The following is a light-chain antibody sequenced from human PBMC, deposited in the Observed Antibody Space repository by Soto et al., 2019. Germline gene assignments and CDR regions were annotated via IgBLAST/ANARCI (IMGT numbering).Light chain of an antibody. Sequence: EIVLTQSPGTLSLSPGERATLSCRASQSVSSSYLAWYQQKPGQAPRLLIYGASSRATGIPNRFSGSGAGTDFTITISRLKPEDFAEYYCQQYGSPPRTFGQGTRLEIK. J-gene: IGKJ5*01. CDR1: QSVSSSY. V-gene: IGKV3-20*01. CDR2: GAS. CDR3: QQYGSPPRT.